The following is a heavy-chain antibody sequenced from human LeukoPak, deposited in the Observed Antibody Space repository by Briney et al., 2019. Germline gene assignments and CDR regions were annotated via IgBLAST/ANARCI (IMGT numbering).Heavy chain of an antibody. Sequence: GASVNVSCKSSGYTFTSYGISWVRQAPGQGLEWMGWISAYNGNTNYAQKLQGRVTMTTDTSTSTAYMELRSLRSDDTAVYYCARVGVYYYDSSGFDYWGQGTLVTVSS. CDR1: GYTFTSYG. J-gene: IGHJ4*02. CDR2: ISAYNGNT. V-gene: IGHV1-18*01. D-gene: IGHD3-22*01. CDR3: ARVGVYYYDSSGFDY.